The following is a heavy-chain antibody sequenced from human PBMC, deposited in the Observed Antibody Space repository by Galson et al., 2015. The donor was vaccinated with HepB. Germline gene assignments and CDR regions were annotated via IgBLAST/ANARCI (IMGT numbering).Heavy chain of an antibody. Sequence: SLRLSCAASGFTFSSYSMNWVRQAPGKGLEWVSSISSSSSYIYYADSVKGRFTISRDNAKNSLYLQMNSLRAEDTAVYYCARGGSGWYPDLDWYFDLWGRGTLVTVSS. J-gene: IGHJ2*01. V-gene: IGHV3-21*01. D-gene: IGHD6-19*01. CDR2: ISSSSSYI. CDR1: GFTFSSYS. CDR3: ARGGSGWYPDLDWYFDL.